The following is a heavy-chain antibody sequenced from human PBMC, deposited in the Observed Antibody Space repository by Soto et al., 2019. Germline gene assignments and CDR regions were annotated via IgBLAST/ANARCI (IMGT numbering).Heavy chain of an antibody. CDR3: ASGPGYYFDY. Sequence: EVQLVESGGGLVQPGGSLRLSCAASGFTFSSYAMHWVRQAPGKGLEYVSAISSNGGSTYYANSVKGRFTISRDNSKNMLYLQMGSLSAEDMAVYYCASGPGYYFDYWGQGTLVTVSS. CDR2: ISSNGGST. CDR1: GFTFSSYA. V-gene: IGHV3-64*01. J-gene: IGHJ4*02.